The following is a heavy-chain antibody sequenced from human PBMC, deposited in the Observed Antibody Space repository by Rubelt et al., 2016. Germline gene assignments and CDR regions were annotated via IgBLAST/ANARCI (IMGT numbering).Heavy chain of an antibody. J-gene: IGHJ5*02. Sequence: QITLKESGPTLVKPTQTLTLTCTFSGFSLSTSGVGVGWIRQPPGKALEWLALIFSNDEKSYSTSLKSRLTISKDTSKSQVVLTMTNIEPVDTATYYCARMSRPDYGDYNWFDPWGQGTLVTVSS. D-gene: IGHD4-17*01. CDR2: IFSNDEK. CDR3: ARMSRPDYGDYNWFDP. CDR1: GFSLSTSGVG. V-gene: IGHV2-26*01.